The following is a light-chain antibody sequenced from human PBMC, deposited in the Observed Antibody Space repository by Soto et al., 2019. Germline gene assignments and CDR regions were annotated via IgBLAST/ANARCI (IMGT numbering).Light chain of an antibody. J-gene: IGKJ2*01. Sequence: EIVMTQSPATLSVSPGERATLSCRASQSVSSNLAWYQQKPGQAPRLLIYGASTRATGIPARFSGSGSGTEFTLNIRSLQSEDFAVYYCQQYSNWYTFGQGTKLEIK. CDR3: QQYSNWYT. V-gene: IGKV3-15*01. CDR2: GAS. CDR1: QSVSSN.